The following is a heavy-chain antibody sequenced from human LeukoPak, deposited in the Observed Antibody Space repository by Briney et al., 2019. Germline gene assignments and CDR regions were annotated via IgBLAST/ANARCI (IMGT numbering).Heavy chain of an antibody. CDR3: AKIGSPSWYPLDY. J-gene: IGHJ4*02. V-gene: IGHV3-23*01. D-gene: IGHD6-13*01. Sequence: GGSLRLSCAASGFTFSSYAMHWVRQAPGKGLEWVSAISGSGGSTYYADSVKGRFTISRDNSMNTLYLQMNSLRAEDTAVYYCAKIGSPSWYPLDYWGQGTLVTVSS. CDR2: ISGSGGST. CDR1: GFTFSSYA.